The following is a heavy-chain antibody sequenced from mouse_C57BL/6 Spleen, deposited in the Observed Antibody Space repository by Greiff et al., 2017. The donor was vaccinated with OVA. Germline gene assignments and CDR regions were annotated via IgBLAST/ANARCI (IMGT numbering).Heavy chain of an antibody. CDR1: GYAFTNYL. J-gene: IGHJ3*01. D-gene: IGHD1-1*01. V-gene: IGHV1-54*01. CDR2: INPGSGGT. Sequence: QVQLQQSGAELVRPGTSVKVSCKASGYAFTNYLIEWVKQRPGQGLEWIGVINPGSGGTNYNEKFKGKATLTADKSSSTAYMQLSSLTSEDSAVYFCARWGYGSSYAWFAYWGQGTLVTVSA. CDR3: ARWGYGSSYAWFAY.